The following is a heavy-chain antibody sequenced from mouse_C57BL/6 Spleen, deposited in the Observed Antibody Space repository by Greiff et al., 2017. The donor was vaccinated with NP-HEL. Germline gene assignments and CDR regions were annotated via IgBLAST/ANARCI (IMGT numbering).Heavy chain of an antibody. CDR3: ARMVLRAMDY. J-gene: IGHJ4*01. CDR1: GNTFTSYW. D-gene: IGHD1-1*01. CDR2: IYPGSGST. Sequence: VQLQQPGAELVKPGASVKMSCKASGNTFTSYWITWVKQRPGQGLEWIGDIYPGSGSTNYNEKFKSKATLTVDTASSTAYMQLSSLTSEDSAVYYCARMVLRAMDYWGQGTSVTVSS. V-gene: IGHV1-55*01.